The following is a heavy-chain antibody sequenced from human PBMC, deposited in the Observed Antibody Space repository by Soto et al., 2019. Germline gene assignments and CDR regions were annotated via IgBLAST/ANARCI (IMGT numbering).Heavy chain of an antibody. CDR3: ARAVAPYFGTWFDP. CDR2: ISHTGST. D-gene: IGHD3-10*01. Sequence: PSETLSITCAVSGGSITSGVSYSWSWIRQPPGKGLEWIGSISHTGSTSYNPSLKSRLTMSVDKSKNQFSLRLSSVTAADMAVYFCARAVAPYFGTWFDPWGQGILVTVSS. J-gene: IGHJ5*02. CDR1: GGSITSGVSYS. V-gene: IGHV4-30-2*01.